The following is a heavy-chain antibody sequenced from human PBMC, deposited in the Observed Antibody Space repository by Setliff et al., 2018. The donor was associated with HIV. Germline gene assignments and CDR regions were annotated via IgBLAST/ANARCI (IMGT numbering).Heavy chain of an antibody. CDR1: GGSFSGYY. D-gene: IGHD6-13*01. CDR3: ASRTTPGIAELYYFDY. Sequence: SETLSLTCAVYGGSFSGYYWSWIRQPPGKGLEWIGEIIHSGSTYYNPSLKSRVTISVDTSKNQFSLKLSSVTAADTAVYYCASRTTPGIAELYYFDYWGQGTLVTVSS. V-gene: IGHV4-34*12. CDR2: IIHSGST. J-gene: IGHJ4*02.